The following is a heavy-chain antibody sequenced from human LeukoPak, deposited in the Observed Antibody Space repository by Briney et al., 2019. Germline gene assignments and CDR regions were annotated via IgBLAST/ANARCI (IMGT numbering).Heavy chain of an antibody. V-gene: IGHV3-30*02. Sequence: PGGSLRLSCATSGFTFSSYGMHWVRQAPGKGLEWVAFIRYDGSGKYYADSVKGRFTISRDNSKNTLYLQMNSLRAEDTAVYYCAKDGRSSSWPEAFDIWGQGTMVTVSS. D-gene: IGHD6-13*01. CDR2: IRYDGSGK. J-gene: IGHJ3*02. CDR1: GFTFSSYG. CDR3: AKDGRSSSWPEAFDI.